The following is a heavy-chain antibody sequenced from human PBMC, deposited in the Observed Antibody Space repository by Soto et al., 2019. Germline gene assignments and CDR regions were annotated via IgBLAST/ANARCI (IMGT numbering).Heavy chain of an antibody. Sequence: QVQLVQSGAEVKKPGASVKVSCKASGYTFTSYYMHWVRQAPGQGLEWMGIINPSGGSTSYAQKFQGRVTMTRDTSTSTVYMELSSLRSEDTAVYYCAIISGEAGTYYYYGMDVWGQGTTVTVSS. CDR2: INPSGGST. D-gene: IGHD1-1*01. CDR3: AIISGEAGTYYYYGMDV. J-gene: IGHJ6*02. V-gene: IGHV1-46*01. CDR1: GYTFTSYY.